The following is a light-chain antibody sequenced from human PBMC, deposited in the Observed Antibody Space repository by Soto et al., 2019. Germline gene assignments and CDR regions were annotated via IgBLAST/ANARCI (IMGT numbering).Light chain of an antibody. CDR3: QQYDNSAWT. Sequence: DIELTQSPGTLSLCPGDGANLXCRASQNLGSHYLAWYQQEPGQAPMLLIYGASSRANGIPARFSGSGSATEFTPTISSLQSEDIAVYYCQQYDNSAWTFGQGTKVDIK. V-gene: IGKV3-20*01. CDR2: GAS. J-gene: IGKJ1*01. CDR1: QNLGSHY.